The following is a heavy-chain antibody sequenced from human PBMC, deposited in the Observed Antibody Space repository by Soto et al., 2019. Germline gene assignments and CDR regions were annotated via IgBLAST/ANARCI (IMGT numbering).Heavy chain of an antibody. Sequence: GAAEQISDEHPGNRVSSYWIAWVRQMTGKGLEWMGIISPGDSRTTYSPSFQGQVTISADKSISTAYLQWSSLKASDTAMYYCARDLDYGGHSEASDIWGQGTMVTVSS. D-gene: IGHD4-17*01. CDR3: ARDLDYGGHSEASDI. V-gene: IGHV5-51*01. CDR1: GNRVSSYW. CDR2: ISPGDSRT. J-gene: IGHJ3*02.